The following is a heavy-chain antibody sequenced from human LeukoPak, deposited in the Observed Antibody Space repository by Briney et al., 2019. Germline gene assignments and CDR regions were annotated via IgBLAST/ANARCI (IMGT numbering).Heavy chain of an antibody. J-gene: IGHJ3*01. D-gene: IGHD5-12*01. CDR2: LWSDGTHE. Sequence: GGSLRLSCAASGFLFSTHAMHWVRQPPGEGLEWVAFLWSDGTHEHYADSVKGRFTISRDNSKNTVYLQMNSPRVEDTALYYCAGDPPRSGFAFQVWGQGTVVTVS. CDR1: GFLFSTHA. CDR3: AGDPPRSGFAFQV. V-gene: IGHV3-33*01.